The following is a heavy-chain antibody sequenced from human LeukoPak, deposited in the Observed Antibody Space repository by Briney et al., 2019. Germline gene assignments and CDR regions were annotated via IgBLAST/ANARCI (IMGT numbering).Heavy chain of an antibody. CDR1: GGSISSSSYY. CDR3: ARPRVHSSPNAFDI. J-gene: IGHJ3*02. CDR2: IYYSGST. Sequence: PSETLSLTCTVSGGSISSSSYYWGWIRQPPGKGLEWIGSIYYSGSTYYNPSLKSRVTISVDTSKNQFSLKLSSVTAADTAVYYCARPRVHSSPNAFDIWGQGTMVTVSS. D-gene: IGHD6-19*01. V-gene: IGHV4-39*01.